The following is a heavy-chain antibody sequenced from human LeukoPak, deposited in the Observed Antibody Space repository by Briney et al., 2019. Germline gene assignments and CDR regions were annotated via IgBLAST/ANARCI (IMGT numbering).Heavy chain of an antibody. Sequence: AVKVSCKASGGTFSSYAISWVRQAPGQGMEWMGGIIPIVGTANYAQKFQGRVTITTDEYTSTAYMELSSLRSEDTAVYYCAREIGYCSGGSCYYFDYWGQGTLVTVSS. CDR2: IIPIVGTA. J-gene: IGHJ4*02. D-gene: IGHD2-15*01. CDR3: AREIGYCSGGSCYYFDY. V-gene: IGHV1-69*05. CDR1: GGTFSSYA.